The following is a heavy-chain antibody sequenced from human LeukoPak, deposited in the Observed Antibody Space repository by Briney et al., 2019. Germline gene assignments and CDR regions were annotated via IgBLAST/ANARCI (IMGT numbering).Heavy chain of an antibody. D-gene: IGHD2-2*01. Sequence: SETLSLTCTVSGGSISSYYWSWIRQPPGKGLEWIGYIYYSGSTNYNPSLKSRVTISVDTSKNQFSLKLSSVTAADTAVYYCARDYCSSTSCYDGGDYFDYWGQGTLVTVSS. CDR1: GGSISSYY. J-gene: IGHJ4*02. CDR2: IYYSGST. CDR3: ARDYCSSTSCYDGGDYFDY. V-gene: IGHV4-59*12.